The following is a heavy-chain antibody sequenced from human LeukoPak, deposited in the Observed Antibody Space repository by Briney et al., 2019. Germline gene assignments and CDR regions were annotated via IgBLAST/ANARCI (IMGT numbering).Heavy chain of an antibody. CDR1: GFIFSSYA. Sequence: PGGSLRLSCAASGFIFSSYAMHWVRQAPGKGLEWVAVISYDGSNKYYADSVKGRFTISRDNSKNTLYLQMNSLRAEDTAVYYCAKQPYSGSYPPAEYFQHWGQGTLVTVSS. J-gene: IGHJ1*01. V-gene: IGHV3-30-3*02. D-gene: IGHD1-26*01. CDR3: AKQPYSGSYPPAEYFQH. CDR2: ISYDGSNK.